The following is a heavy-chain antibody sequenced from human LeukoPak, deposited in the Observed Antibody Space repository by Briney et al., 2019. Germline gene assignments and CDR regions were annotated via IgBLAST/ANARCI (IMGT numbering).Heavy chain of an antibody. D-gene: IGHD3-10*01. V-gene: IGHV3-7*01. Sequence: GGSLRLSCAASGFTFSSYWMSWVRQAPGKGLEWVANIKQDGSEKYYVDSVKGRFTISRDNAKNSLYLQMNSLRAEDTAVYYCARGFSSMVRGGMDVWGQGTTVTVSS. CDR1: GFTFSSYW. CDR2: IKQDGSEK. CDR3: ARGFSSMVRGGMDV. J-gene: IGHJ6*02.